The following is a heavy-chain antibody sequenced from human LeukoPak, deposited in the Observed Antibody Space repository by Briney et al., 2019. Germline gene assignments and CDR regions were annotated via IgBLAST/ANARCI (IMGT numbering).Heavy chain of an antibody. D-gene: IGHD1-26*01. CDR3: ARGDRDPSRPDY. CDR2: VYYTGST. J-gene: IGHJ4*02. CDR1: GGSISTYY. V-gene: IGHV4-59*01. Sequence: PSETLSLTCTVSGGSISTYYWSWIRQTPGKGLEWIGYVYYTGSTNSNPSLKSRVTISVDMSKNQVSLKLTSVTAADTAVYYCARGDRDPSRPDYWGQGTLVTVSS.